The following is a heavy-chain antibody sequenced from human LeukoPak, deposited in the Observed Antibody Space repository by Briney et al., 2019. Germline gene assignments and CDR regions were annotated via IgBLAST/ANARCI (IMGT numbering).Heavy chain of an antibody. Sequence: GSLRLSCAGSGFTVSSRYMSWVRQAAGKGLEGVGRIYYSGSTYYNPSLKSRVTISVDTSKNQFSLKLSSVTAADTAVYYCARDGRYYYAFDIWGQGTMVTVSS. J-gene: IGHJ3*02. CDR2: IYYSGST. CDR3: ARDGRYYYAFDI. CDR1: GFTVSSRYM. V-gene: IGHV4-39*07. D-gene: IGHD1-26*01.